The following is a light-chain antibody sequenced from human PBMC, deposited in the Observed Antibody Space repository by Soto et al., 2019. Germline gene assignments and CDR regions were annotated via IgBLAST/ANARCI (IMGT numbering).Light chain of an antibody. Sequence: QSALTQPASVSGSPGQSITISCTGTSSDVGSYNLVSWYQQHPGKVPKIMIYEASKRPSGDPNRFSGSKSGNTASLTISELEAEDEADYYCCSYAGSSTGVFGTGTKLTVL. CDR3: CSYAGSSTGV. CDR1: SSDVGSYNL. CDR2: EAS. J-gene: IGLJ1*01. V-gene: IGLV2-23*01.